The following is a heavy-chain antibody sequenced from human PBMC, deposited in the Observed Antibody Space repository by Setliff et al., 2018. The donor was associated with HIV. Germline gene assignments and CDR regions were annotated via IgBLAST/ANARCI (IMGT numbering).Heavy chain of an antibody. CDR1: GFTFNHYA. J-gene: IGHJ3*01. D-gene: IGHD3-9*01. CDR3: ARGPHLASLTG. V-gene: IGHV1-69*10. CDR2: TIPMSDIP. Sequence: SVKVSCKASGFTFNHYALSWVRQAPGQRPEWMGGTIPMSDIPNYAQKFQGRVTMTRNTSISTAYMELSSLRSEDTAVYYCARGPHLASLTGWGQGTMVTVSS.